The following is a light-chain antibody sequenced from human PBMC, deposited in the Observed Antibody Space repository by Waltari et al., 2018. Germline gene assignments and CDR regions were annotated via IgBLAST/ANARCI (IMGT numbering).Light chain of an antibody. V-gene: IGLV1-44*01. CDR1: SSNIGSYT. CDR2: SND. Sequence: QSVLTQPPSASGTPGQRVTISCSGSSSNIGSYTATWYQQFPGTAPKLLIYSNDQRPSGVPDRFSGSKSGTSASLAISGLQSEDEADYYCATWDDRLNGQGVFGGGTRLTVL. CDR3: ATWDDRLNGQGV. J-gene: IGLJ3*02.